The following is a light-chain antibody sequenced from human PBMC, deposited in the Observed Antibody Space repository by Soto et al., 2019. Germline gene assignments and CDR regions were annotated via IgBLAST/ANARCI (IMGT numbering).Light chain of an antibody. Sequence: DIQMTQSPSSLSASVGDRVTITCRASQNIRSYLNWYQQKPGKAPQLLIYATSSLQTGVPSRFSAGGSGTDFSLVISDLQPEDSATYYHQQGYSSRWTSGQGTKVEI. V-gene: IGKV1-39*01. J-gene: IGKJ1*01. CDR1: QNIRSY. CDR3: QQGYSSRWT. CDR2: ATS.